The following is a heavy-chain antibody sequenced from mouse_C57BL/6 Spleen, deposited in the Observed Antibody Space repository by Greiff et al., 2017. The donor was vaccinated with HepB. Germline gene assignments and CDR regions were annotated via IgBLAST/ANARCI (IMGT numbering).Heavy chain of an antibody. D-gene: IGHD2-3*01. CDR3: TRKWLLPWFAY. J-gene: IGHJ3*01. V-gene: IGHV1-15*01. CDR1: GYTFTDYE. Sequence: QVHVKQSGAELVRPGASVTLSCKASGYTFTDYEMHWVKQTPVHGLEWIGAIDPETGGTAYNQKFKGKAILTADKSSSTAYMELRSLTSEDSAVYYCTRKWLLPWFAYWGQGTLVTVSA. CDR2: IDPETGGT.